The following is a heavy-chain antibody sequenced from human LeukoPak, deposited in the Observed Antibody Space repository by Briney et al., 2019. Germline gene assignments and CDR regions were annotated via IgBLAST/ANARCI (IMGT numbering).Heavy chain of an antibody. J-gene: IGHJ4*02. Sequence: PGGSLRLSCAASGCTFSNYAMTWVRQAPGKGLEWVSSISSSGADTYNADSVKGRFTISRDNSKNTLYLQMNSLRAEDTAVYYCAKVGPRTWIQLWFEYWGQGTLVTDSS. CDR1: GCTFSNYA. V-gene: IGHV3-23*01. CDR2: ISSSGADT. CDR3: AKVGPRTWIQLWFEY. D-gene: IGHD5-18*01.